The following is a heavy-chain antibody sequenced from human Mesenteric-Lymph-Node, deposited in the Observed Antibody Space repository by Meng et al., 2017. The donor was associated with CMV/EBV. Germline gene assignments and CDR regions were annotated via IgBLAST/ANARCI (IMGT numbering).Heavy chain of an antibody. J-gene: IGHJ4*02. D-gene: IGHD5-12*01. Sequence: GESLKISCATSGFTFSHYAMNWVRQAPGKRLEWIAYINTASSFMDYAASVKGRFTISRDNDKNSVYLQMNSLRAEDTAVYYCAKLEWGWGLRLRTFDYWGQGTLVTVSS. CDR3: AKLEWGWGLRLRTFDY. V-gene: IGHV3-21*05. CDR2: INTASSFM. CDR1: GFTFSHYA.